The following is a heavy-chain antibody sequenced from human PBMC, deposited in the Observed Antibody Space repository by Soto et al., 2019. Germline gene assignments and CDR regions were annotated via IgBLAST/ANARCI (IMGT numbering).Heavy chain of an antibody. CDR3: ARRAVEGILRHFDV. J-gene: IGHJ2*01. CDR1: GYSFTTYW. V-gene: IGHV5-51*01. Sequence: EVQLVPSGVEVKKPGESLKISCKGSGYSFTTYWIGWVRQMPGKGLEWMGIIQPGDSDTRYSPSFQGQGTISADKSISTAYLQWRSLKASDTAIYYCARRAVEGILRHFDVWGRGTLVAVSS. D-gene: IGHD1-1*01. CDR2: IQPGDSDT.